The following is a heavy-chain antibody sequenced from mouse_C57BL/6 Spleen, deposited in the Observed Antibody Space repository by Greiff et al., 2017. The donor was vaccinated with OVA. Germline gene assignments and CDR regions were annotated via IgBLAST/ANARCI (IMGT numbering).Heavy chain of an antibody. CDR3: TEDYGSSYGYYFDD. CDR2: IRLKSDNYAT. V-gene: IGHV6-3*01. D-gene: IGHD1-1*01. J-gene: IGHJ2*01. Sequence: EVMLVESGGGLVQPGGSMKLSCVASGFTFSNYWMNWVRQSPEKGLEWVAQIRLKSDNYATHYAESVKGRFTISRDDSKSSVYLQMNNLRAEDTGIYYCTEDYGSSYGYYFDDWGQGTTLTVSS. CDR1: GFTFSNYW.